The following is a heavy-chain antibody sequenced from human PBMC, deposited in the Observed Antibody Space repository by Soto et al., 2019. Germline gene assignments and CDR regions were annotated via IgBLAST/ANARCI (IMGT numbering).Heavy chain of an antibody. V-gene: IGHV3-23*01. CDR1: GFTFSSYA. CDR2: ISGSGGST. D-gene: IGHD2-15*01. Sequence: GGSLRLSCAASGFTFSSYAMSWVRQAPGKGLEWVSAISGSGGSTYYADSVKGRFTISRDNSKNTLYLQMNSLRAEDTAVYYCAKGLVVVVAATTPFDYWGQGTLATVSS. J-gene: IGHJ4*02. CDR3: AKGLVVVVAATTPFDY.